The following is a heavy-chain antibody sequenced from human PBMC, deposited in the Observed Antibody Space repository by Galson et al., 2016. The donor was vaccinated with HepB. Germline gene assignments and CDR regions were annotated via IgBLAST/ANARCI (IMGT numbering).Heavy chain of an antibody. CDR1: GFSFDNYA. CDR3: AEDVLMVIGWCFDL. V-gene: IGHV3-23*01. Sequence: SLRLSCAASGFSFDNYAMNWVRQTPGKGLEWVAGISGSGVATEYGDSVKGRFTISRDNSKNMVYLQMNSLYAEDMALYFCAEDVLMVIGWCFDLWGRGSQVTVSS. D-gene: IGHD2-8*01. CDR2: ISGSGVAT. J-gene: IGHJ2*01.